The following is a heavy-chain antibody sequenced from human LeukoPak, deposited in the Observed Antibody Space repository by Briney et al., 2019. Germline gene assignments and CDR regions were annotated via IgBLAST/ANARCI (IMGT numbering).Heavy chain of an antibody. CDR1: GFTFSSYG. CDR2: IRYDGSNK. Sequence: GGSLRLSCAASGFTFSSYGMHWVRQAPGKGLEWVAFIRYDGSNKYYADSVKGRFTISRDNSKNTLYLQMNSLRAEDTAVYYCAKGFAMVRGVTPFDYWGQGTLVTVSS. J-gene: IGHJ4*02. V-gene: IGHV3-30*02. CDR3: AKGFAMVRGVTPFDY. D-gene: IGHD3-10*01.